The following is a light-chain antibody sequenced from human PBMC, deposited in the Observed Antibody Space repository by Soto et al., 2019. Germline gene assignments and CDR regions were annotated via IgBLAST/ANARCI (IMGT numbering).Light chain of an antibody. V-gene: IGLV2-14*01. CDR1: SSDVGGYNY. Sequence: QSVLTQPASVSGSPGQSITISCTGTSSDVGGYNYVSWYQQHPGKAPKRMIYEVSNRPSGVSNRFSGSKSGNTAYLTISGLQAEYEADYYCSSYTSSSTDVFGTGTKLTVL. CDR2: EVS. CDR3: SSYTSSSTDV. J-gene: IGLJ1*01.